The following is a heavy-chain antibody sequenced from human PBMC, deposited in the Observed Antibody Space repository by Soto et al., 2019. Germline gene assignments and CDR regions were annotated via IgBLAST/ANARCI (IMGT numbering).Heavy chain of an antibody. V-gene: IGHV4-59*01. J-gene: IGHJ4*02. Sequence: SETLSLTCTVSVSSLSSYYWRLIRQPPGKGLEWLWYIYYSGSNNYNPSLQSRFTISVHTSKNQFSLKPSSVTASDTAVYYCPRHSSSSSDWGQGTLVTVSS. D-gene: IGHD6-6*01. CDR2: IYYSGSN. CDR1: VSSLSSYY. CDR3: PRHSSSSSD.